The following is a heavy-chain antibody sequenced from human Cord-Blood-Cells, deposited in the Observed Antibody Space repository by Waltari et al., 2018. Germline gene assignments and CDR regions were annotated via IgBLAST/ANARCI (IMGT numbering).Heavy chain of an antibody. D-gene: IGHD1-26*01. J-gene: IGHJ3*02. Sequence: EVQLVESGGGLVKPGGSLRLSGAASGFTFSSYGMYWVRQAPGKGLEWVSSISSSSSYIYYADSVKGRFTISRDNAKNSLYLQMNSLRAEDTAVYYCASLSGSYSAFDIWGQGTMVTVSS. CDR2: ISSSSSYI. CDR3: ASLSGSYSAFDI. CDR1: GFTFSSYG. V-gene: IGHV3-21*01.